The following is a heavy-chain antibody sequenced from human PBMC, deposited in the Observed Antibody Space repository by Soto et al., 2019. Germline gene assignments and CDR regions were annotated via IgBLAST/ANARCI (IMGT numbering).Heavy chain of an antibody. CDR2: IHHSGST. J-gene: IGHJ4*02. V-gene: IGHV4-30-2*01. CDR1: GGSISSGGYS. Sequence: QLQLQESGSGLVKPSQTLSLTCAVSGGSISSGGYSWSWIRQPPGKGLEWIGYIHHSGSTYFTPSLTGRVTVSVDRSKDQFSLKLSSVTAADAAVYYCARGGLLPDYWGQGTLVTVSS. CDR3: ARGGLLPDY. D-gene: IGHD6-19*01.